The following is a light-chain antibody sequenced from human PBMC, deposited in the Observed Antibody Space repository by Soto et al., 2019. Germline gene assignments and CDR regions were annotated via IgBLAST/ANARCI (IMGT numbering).Light chain of an antibody. J-gene: IGLJ2*01. CDR1: SSDVGAYNY. V-gene: IGLV2-14*01. CDR2: EVS. CDR3: SSYTSRNTRV. Sequence: QSALTQPASVSGSPGQSITISCTGTSSDVGAYNYVSWYQQHPGKAPKLMIFEVSDRPSGVSNRFSVSKSGNTASLTISGIQAEDEADYYCSSYTSRNTRVFGGGTKLTVL.